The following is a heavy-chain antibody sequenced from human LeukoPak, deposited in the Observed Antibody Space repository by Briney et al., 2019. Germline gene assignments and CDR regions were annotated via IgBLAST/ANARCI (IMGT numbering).Heavy chain of an antibody. D-gene: IGHD6-13*01. CDR1: GGSFSGYY. J-gene: IGHJ4*02. CDR3: ARDIREGYSSSWYYDY. V-gene: IGHV4-34*01. Sequence: PSETLSLTCAVYGGSFSGYYWSWIRQPPGKGLEWIGEINHSGSTNYNPSLKSRVTISVDTSKNQFSLKLSSVTAADTAVYYCARDIREGYSSSWYYDYWGQGTLVTASS. CDR2: INHSGST.